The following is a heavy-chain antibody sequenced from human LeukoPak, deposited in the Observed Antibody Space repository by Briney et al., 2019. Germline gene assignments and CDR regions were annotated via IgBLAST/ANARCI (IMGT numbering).Heavy chain of an antibody. D-gene: IGHD6-13*01. CDR3: ARHGSLAAASFDY. CDR1: GGSISSYY. CDR2: IYYSGST. V-gene: IGHV4-59*08. Sequence: SETLSLTCTVSGGSISSYYWSWIRQPPGKGLEWIGYIYYSGSTNYNPSLKSRVTISVDTSKNQFSLKLSSVTAADTAVYYCARHGSLAAASFDYWGQGTLVTVSS. J-gene: IGHJ4*02.